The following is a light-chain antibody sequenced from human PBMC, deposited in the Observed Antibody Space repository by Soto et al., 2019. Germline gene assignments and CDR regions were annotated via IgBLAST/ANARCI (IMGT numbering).Light chain of an antibody. Sequence: EIVLTQSPGTLSLSPGERATLSCRASQSVSSSYLAWYQHKPGQAPRLLIYGASNRATGIPDRFSGSGSGTGFTLTISRLEPEDFAVYYCQQYGSSPPYTFGQGTKLEIK. CDR1: QSVSSSY. CDR3: QQYGSSPPYT. CDR2: GAS. J-gene: IGKJ2*01. V-gene: IGKV3-20*01.